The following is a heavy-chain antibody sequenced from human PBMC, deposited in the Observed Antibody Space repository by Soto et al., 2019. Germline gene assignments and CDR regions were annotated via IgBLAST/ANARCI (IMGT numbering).Heavy chain of an antibody. CDR3: AQDRGWGVVSPSHDY. CDR1: GFTFRNFV. D-gene: IGHD2-21*01. CDR2: IRGSGGET. Sequence: EVQLLESGGGLVQPGGSLRVSCAASGFTFRNFVMSWVRQAPGKGLEWVSAIRGSGGETFYADSVKGRFTISRDNSRNTLYLQMNSLRDEDTGLYFCAQDRGWGVVSPSHDYWGRGTLVTVSS. V-gene: IGHV3-23*01. J-gene: IGHJ4*02.